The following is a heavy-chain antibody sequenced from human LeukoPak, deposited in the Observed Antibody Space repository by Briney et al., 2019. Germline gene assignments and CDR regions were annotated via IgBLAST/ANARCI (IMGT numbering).Heavy chain of an antibody. D-gene: IGHD3-22*01. CDR1: GFTFSSYA. J-gene: IGHJ4*02. CDR2: ISGSGGST. V-gene: IGHV3-23*01. CDR3: AKDQDANYYDSSGPPYCFDY. Sequence: GGSLRLSCAASGFTFSSYAMSWVRQAPGKGLEWVSAISGSGGSTYYADSVKGRFTISRDNSKNTLYLQMNSLRAEDTAVYYCAKDQDANYYDSSGPPYCFDYWGQGTLVTVSS.